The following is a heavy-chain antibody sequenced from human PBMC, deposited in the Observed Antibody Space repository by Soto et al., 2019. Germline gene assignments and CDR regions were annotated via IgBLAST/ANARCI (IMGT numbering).Heavy chain of an antibody. J-gene: IGHJ4*02. CDR2: IYHSGST. D-gene: IGHD3-22*01. CDR3: ARERWLVQYYYDSSGYALFDY. CDR1: GGSISSSNW. V-gene: IGHV4-4*02. Sequence: SETLSLTCAVSGGSISSSNWWSWVRQPPGKGLEWIGEIYHSGSTNYNPSLKSRVTISVDKSKNQFSLKLSSVTAADTAVYYCARERWLVQYYYDSSGYALFDYWGRGTLVTVSS.